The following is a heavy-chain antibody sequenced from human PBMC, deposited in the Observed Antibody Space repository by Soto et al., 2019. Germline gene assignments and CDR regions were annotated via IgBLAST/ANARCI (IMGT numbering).Heavy chain of an antibody. Sequence: ESGGGVVQPGRSLRLSCAASGFTFSSYGMHWVRQAPGKGLEWVAVISYDGSNKYYADSVKGRFTISRDNSKNTLYLQMNSLRAEDTAVYYCAKGSSWWRNYFDYWGQGTLVTVSS. CDR3: AKGSSWWRNYFDY. J-gene: IGHJ4*02. V-gene: IGHV3-30*18. CDR2: ISYDGSNK. CDR1: GFTFSSYG. D-gene: IGHD6-13*01.